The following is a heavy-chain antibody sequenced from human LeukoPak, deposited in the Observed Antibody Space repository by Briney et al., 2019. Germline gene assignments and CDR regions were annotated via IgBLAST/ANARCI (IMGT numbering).Heavy chain of an antibody. D-gene: IGHD3-10*01. CDR3: ARDLIFGSGSLDY. Sequence: GGCVRLSCAASGITFSSHWMHWVRQDRGKGLIWVARISGDGGTTNYADSVKGRFTISRDNAKNTLHLQMNSLRAEDTAVYYCARDLIFGSGSLDYWGQRTLVTDSS. CDR1: GITFSSHW. J-gene: IGHJ4*02. CDR2: ISGDGGTT. V-gene: IGHV3-74*01.